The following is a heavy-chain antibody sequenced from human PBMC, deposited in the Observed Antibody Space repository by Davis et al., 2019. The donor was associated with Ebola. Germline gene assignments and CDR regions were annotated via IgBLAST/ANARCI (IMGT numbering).Heavy chain of an antibody. CDR3: VRLAFTESYGVDY. V-gene: IGHV5-51*01. D-gene: IGHD1-26*01. CDR2: IYPGDSDT. Sequence: GESLKISCKGFGYTYTRYWVAWVRQKPGKGLEWMGIIYPGDSDTRYSPSFQGQVTMSVDKSITTAYLQWGSLTASDTAIYYCVRLAFTESYGVDYWGQEVLVTVSS. J-gene: IGHJ4*02. CDR1: GYTYTRYW.